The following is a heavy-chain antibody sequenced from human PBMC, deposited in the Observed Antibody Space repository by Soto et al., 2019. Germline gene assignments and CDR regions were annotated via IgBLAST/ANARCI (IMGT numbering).Heavy chain of an antibody. V-gene: IGHV4-39*02. CDR3: ARLVVVAPVANV. D-gene: IGHD2-2*01. J-gene: IGHJ4*02. CDR1: GGSINYNSYH. Sequence: QLQLQESGPGLVKPSETLSLTCSVSGGSINYNSYHWGWIRQPPGRGLEWIGSIFYTGTTFYNPSLESRVTMSVDTSKNSCSPHLTSVTAADTTVYFCARLVVVAPVANVWGKGTLVTVSS. CDR2: IFYTGTT.